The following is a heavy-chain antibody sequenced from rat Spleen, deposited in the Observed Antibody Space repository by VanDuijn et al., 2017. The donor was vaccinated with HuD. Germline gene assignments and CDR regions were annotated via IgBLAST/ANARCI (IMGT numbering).Heavy chain of an antibody. V-gene: IGHV5-7*01. CDR3: ARRGGHHWYFDF. Sequence: EVQLVESGGGLVQPGRSLKLSCTASRFTFSDYYMAWVRQAPTKGLEWVATISFDGSSTYYRDSVKGRFTISRDNAKSTLYLQMDSLRSEDTATYYCARRGGHHWYFDFWGPGTMVTVSS. CDR2: ISFDGSST. CDR1: RFTFSDYY. D-gene: IGHD1-11*01. J-gene: IGHJ1*01.